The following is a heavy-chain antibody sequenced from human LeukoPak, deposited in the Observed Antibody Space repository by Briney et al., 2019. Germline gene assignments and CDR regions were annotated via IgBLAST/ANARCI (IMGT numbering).Heavy chain of an antibody. J-gene: IGHJ4*02. D-gene: IGHD3-3*01. CDR1: GYTFTSNY. Sequence: GASVKVSCKAFGYTFTSNYMHWVRQAPGQGPEWMGVISPSGGSTTYAQKFQGRVTLTRDMSTSTDYLELSSLRSEDTAVYYCARALELRWLPNYFDYWGQGTLVTVSS. V-gene: IGHV1-46*01. CDR3: ARALELRWLPNYFDY. CDR2: ISPSGGST.